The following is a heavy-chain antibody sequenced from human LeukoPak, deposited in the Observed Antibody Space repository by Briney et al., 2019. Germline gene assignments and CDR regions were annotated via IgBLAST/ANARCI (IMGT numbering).Heavy chain of an antibody. D-gene: IGHD2-2*01. CDR2: ISGNGGTT. J-gene: IGHJ4*02. CDR1: GFTFSNYA. CDR3: ARDFSADCSSTSCFQYYFDY. V-gene: IGHV3-64*01. Sequence: GGSLRLSCVASGFTFSNYAMQWVRQAPGKRLEYVSGISGNGGTTYYANSVKGRFTISRDNAKNSLYLQMNSLRAEDTAVYYCARDFSADCSSTSCFQYYFDYWGQGTLVTVSS.